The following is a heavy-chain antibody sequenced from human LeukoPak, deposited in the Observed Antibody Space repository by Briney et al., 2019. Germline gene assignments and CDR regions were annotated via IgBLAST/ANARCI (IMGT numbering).Heavy chain of an antibody. V-gene: IGHV3-74*01. CDR2: INSDGSST. CDR1: GFTFSTYW. J-gene: IGHJ4*02. Sequence: PGGSLRLSCAASGFTFSTYWMHWVRQAPGKGLVWVSRINSDGSSTTYADSVKGRFTISRDNAKNTLYLQMNSLSAEDTAVYYCAREGILEYFDYWGQGTLVTVSS. D-gene: IGHD3-3*01. CDR3: AREGILEYFDY.